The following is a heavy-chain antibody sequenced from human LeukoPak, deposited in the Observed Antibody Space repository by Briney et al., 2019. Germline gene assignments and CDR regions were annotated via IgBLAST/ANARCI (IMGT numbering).Heavy chain of an antibody. CDR2: IKQDGSEK. J-gene: IGHJ4*02. D-gene: IGHD4-17*01. CDR1: GFTFSSYW. V-gene: IGHV3-7*01. Sequence: GGSLSLYCAASGFTFSSYWMSWVRQAPGKGLEWVANIKQDGSEKYYVDSVKGRFTISRDNAKNSLYLQMNSLRAEDTAVYYCARNLDYGDYPDYWGQGTLVTVSS. CDR3: ARNLDYGDYPDY.